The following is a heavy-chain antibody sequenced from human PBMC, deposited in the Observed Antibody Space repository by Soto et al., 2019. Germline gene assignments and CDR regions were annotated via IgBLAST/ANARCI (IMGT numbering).Heavy chain of an antibody. CDR1: GFSFGDYA. V-gene: IGHV3-49*04. J-gene: IGHJ4*02. D-gene: IGHD2-15*01. CDR2: IRSKAYGATP. Sequence: GGSLRLSCTAFGFSFGDYAMNWVRQAPGKGLEWVGFIRSKAYGATPQYAASVKGRFAISRDDSTRIAYLQMSSLKAEDTAVYFCTRGGAGVPSDYLDCWGQGTLVTVSS. CDR3: TRGGAGVPSDYLDC.